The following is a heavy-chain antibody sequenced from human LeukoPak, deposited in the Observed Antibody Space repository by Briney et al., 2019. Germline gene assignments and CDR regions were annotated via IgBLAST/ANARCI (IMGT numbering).Heavy chain of an antibody. J-gene: IGHJ6*02. CDR3: ARDSRNSGNYYYGMDV. Sequence: SETLSLTCTVSGGSISSYYWSWIRQPPGKGLEWIGDIYYSCSTNYNPSLKSRVTIAVDTSKSQFSLKLSSVTAADTAVYYCARDSRNSGNYYYGMDVWGQGTTVTVSS. CDR2: IYYSCST. CDR1: GGSISSYY. V-gene: IGHV4-59*01. D-gene: IGHD4-23*01.